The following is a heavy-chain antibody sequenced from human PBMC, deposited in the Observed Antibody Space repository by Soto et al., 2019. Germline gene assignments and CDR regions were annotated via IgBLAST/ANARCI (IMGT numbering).Heavy chain of an antibody. D-gene: IGHD3-3*01. J-gene: IGHJ4*02. Sequence: SETLSLTCAVSGGSISSGGYSWSWIRQPPGKGLEWIGYIYHSGSTYYDPSLKSRVTISVDRSKNQFSLKLSSVTAADTAVYYCARVYYDLWSGYHPSYFDYWGQGTLVTVSS. CDR2: IYHSGST. CDR1: GGSISSGGYS. CDR3: ARVYYDLWSGYHPSYFDY. V-gene: IGHV4-30-2*01.